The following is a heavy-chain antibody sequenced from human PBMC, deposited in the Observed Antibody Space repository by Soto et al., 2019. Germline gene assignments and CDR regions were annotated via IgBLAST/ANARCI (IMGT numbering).Heavy chain of an antibody. J-gene: IGHJ5*02. CDR1: GFTFTSSA. CDR3: ARSMRRWFDP. Sequence: QMQLVQSGPEVKKPGTSVKVSCKASGFTFTSSAVQWVRQARGQRLEWIGWIVVGSGNTNYAQKLQGRVTMTTDTSTSTAYMELRSLRSDDTAVYYCARSMRRWFDPWGQGTLVTVSS. V-gene: IGHV1-58*01. CDR2: IVVGSGNT.